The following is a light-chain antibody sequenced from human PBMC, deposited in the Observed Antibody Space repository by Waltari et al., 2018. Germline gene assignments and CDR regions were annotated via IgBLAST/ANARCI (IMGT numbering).Light chain of an antibody. CDR3: GSFISSTTGV. V-gene: IGLV2-14*03. CDR1: SSDVGGYNY. J-gene: IGLJ2*01. CDR2: DVN. Sequence: QSALTQPASVSGSPGQSITTPCTGTSSDVGGYNYVSWYQQHPGKAPKLMIYDVNNRPSGVSNRFSGSKSGNSASLTISGLQAEDEADYYCGSFISSTTGVFGGGTKLTVL.